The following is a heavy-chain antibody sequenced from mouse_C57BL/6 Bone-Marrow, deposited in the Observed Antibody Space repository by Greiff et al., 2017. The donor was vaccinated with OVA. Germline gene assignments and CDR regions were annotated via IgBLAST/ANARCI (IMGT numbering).Heavy chain of an antibody. CDR3: ARDLSMDGNYEDYYAMDY. CDR1: GFTFSDYY. V-gene: IGHV5-16*01. D-gene: IGHD2-1*01. CDR2: INYDGSST. Sequence: EVQVVESEGGLVQPGSSMKLSCTASGFTFSDYYMAWVRQVPEKGLEWVANINYDGSSTYYLDSLKSRFIISRDNAKNILYLQMSSLKSEDTATYYCARDLSMDGNYEDYYAMDYWGQGTSVTVSS. J-gene: IGHJ4*01.